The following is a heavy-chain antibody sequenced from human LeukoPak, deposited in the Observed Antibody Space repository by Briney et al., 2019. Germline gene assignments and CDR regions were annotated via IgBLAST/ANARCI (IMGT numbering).Heavy chain of an antibody. D-gene: IGHD3-10*01. V-gene: IGHV3-49*04. CDR2: IRSKTYGGTT. Sequence: GGPLRLSCTASGFTFGDYAMTWVRQAPGQGLEWVGFIRSKTYGGTTEYAASVKGRFTISRDDSKSIAYLQMNSLKTEDTAVYYCTRWWFGELPADHWGQGTLVTVSS. CDR1: GFTFGDYA. CDR3: TRWWFGELPADH. J-gene: IGHJ4*02.